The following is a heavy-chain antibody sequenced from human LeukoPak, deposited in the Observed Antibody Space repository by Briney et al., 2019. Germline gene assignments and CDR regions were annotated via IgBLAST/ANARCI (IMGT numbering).Heavy chain of an antibody. CDR1: GYSFTSYW. CDR3: ASVEYSSSSGNWFDP. Sequence: GESLKISCKGSGYSFTSYWIGWVRQMPGKGLEWMGIIYPGGSDTRYSPSFQGQVTISADKSISTAYLQWSSLKASDTAMYYCASVEYSSSSGNWFDPWGQGTLVTVSS. J-gene: IGHJ5*02. CDR2: IYPGGSDT. V-gene: IGHV5-51*01. D-gene: IGHD6-6*01.